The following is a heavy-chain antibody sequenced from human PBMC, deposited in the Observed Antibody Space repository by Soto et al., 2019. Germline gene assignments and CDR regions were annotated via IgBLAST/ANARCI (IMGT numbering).Heavy chain of an antibody. CDR1: GFTFSDNY. V-gene: IGHV3-11*06. CDR3: ARVASNGWCFDS. J-gene: IGHJ4*02. Sequence: GGSMRLSCSASGFTFSDNYMSWIRQAPGKGLEWVSYIGLTTTYTNYADSVKGRFTISRDNAKNSLYLQMDSLRAEDTAVYYCARVASNGWCFDSWGEGTLVIVSS. D-gene: IGHD2-8*02. CDR2: IGLTTTYT.